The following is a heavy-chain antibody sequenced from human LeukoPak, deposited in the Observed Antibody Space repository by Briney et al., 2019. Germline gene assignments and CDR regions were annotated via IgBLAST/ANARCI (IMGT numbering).Heavy chain of an antibody. V-gene: IGHV3-9*01. CDR3: AKGAMIVVVPAGFDY. CDR2: ISWNSGSI. CDR1: GFTFDDYA. D-gene: IGHD3-22*01. Sequence: GGSLRLSCAASGFTFDDYAMHWVRQAPGKGLEWVSGISWNSGSIGYADSVKGRFTISRDNAKNSLYLQMNSLRAEDTALYYCAKGAMIVVVPAGFDYWGQGTLVTVSS. J-gene: IGHJ4*02.